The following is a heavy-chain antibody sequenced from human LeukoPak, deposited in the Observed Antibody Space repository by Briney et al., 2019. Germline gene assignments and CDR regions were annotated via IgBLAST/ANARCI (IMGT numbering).Heavy chain of an antibody. J-gene: IGHJ6*02. D-gene: IGHD2-15*01. V-gene: IGHV3-48*03. CDR1: GFTFSSYE. CDR3: ARGDGVVAFYYYYGMDV. Sequence: GGSLRLSCAASGFTFSSYEMNWVRQAPGKGLEWVSYISSSGSTIYYADSVKGRFTISRDNAKNSLYLQMNSLRAEDTAVYYCARGDGVVAFYYYYGMDVWGQGTTVTVSS. CDR2: ISSSGSTI.